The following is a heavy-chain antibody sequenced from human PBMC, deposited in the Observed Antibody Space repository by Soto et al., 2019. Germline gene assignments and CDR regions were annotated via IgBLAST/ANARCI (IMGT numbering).Heavy chain of an antibody. CDR1: GDSIRSSSY. CDR2: IYSTGNT. Sequence: SESLSLSCTVSGDSIRSSSYWGWIRQPPGKGLEWIGSIYSTGNTYYNPSLNSQVTISVDTSKNQFSLNVISVTAADTAVYYCRRSSRYSTDVWGQGTTVT. J-gene: IGHJ6*02. V-gene: IGHV4-39*01. D-gene: IGHD6-13*01. CDR3: RRSSRYSTDV.